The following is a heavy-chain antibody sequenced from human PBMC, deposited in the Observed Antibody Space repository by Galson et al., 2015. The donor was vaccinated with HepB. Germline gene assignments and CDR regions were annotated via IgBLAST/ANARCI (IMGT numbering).Heavy chain of an antibody. J-gene: IGHJ6*03. CDR3: ARDIGTYYDYIWGSYSYYYMDV. CDR1: GFTFSSYW. CDR2: IKQDGSEK. V-gene: IGHV3-7*01. D-gene: IGHD3-16*01. Sequence: SLRLSCAASGFTFSSYWMSWVRQAPGKGLEWAANIKQDGSEKYYVDSVKGRFTISRDNAKNSLYLQMNSLRAEDTAVYYCARDIGTYYDYIWGSYSYYYMDVWGKGTTVTVSS.